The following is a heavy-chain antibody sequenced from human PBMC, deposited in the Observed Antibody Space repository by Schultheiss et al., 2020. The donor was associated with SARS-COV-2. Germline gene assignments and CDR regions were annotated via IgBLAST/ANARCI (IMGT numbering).Heavy chain of an antibody. CDR1: GYSFTNYW. CDR2: IYPDDSET. D-gene: IGHD6-6*01. Sequence: GESLKISCKGSGYSFTNYWIGWVRQVPGKGLEWMGIIYPDDSETRYSPSFQGQVTISVDRYISTSYLQWSSLKASDTAMYYCARDSSSSGNPYYYMDVWGKGTTVTVSS. CDR3: ARDSSSSGNPYYYMDV. V-gene: IGHV5-51*01. J-gene: IGHJ6*03.